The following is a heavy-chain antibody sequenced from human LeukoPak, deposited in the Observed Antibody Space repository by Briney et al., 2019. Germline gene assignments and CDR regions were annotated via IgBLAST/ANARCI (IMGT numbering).Heavy chain of an antibody. Sequence: GGSLRLSCAASGFTFSDYYMSWIRQAPGKGLEWVAVISYDGSNKYYADSVKGRFTISRDNSKNTLYLQMNSLRAEDTAVYYCARDPVAGTAYFDYWGQGTLVTVSS. CDR1: GFTFSDYY. CDR3: ARDPVAGTAYFDY. V-gene: IGHV3-30-3*01. J-gene: IGHJ4*02. D-gene: IGHD6-19*01. CDR2: ISYDGSNK.